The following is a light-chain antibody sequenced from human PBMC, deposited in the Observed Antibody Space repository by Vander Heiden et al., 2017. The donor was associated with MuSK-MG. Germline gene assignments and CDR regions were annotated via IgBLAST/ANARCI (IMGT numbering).Light chain of an antibody. CDR1: SLRSYY. Sequence: SSELTPAPAVSVALGQTVRITCQGDSLRSYYASWYQQKPGQAPVLVIYGKNNRPSGIPDRFSGSSSGNTASLTITGAQAEDEADYYCNSRDSSGNHPVVFGGGTKLTVL. CDR2: GKN. J-gene: IGLJ2*01. V-gene: IGLV3-19*01. CDR3: NSRDSSGNHPVV.